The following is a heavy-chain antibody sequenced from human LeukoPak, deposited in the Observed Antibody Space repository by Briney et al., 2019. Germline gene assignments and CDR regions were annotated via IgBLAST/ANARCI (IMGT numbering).Heavy chain of an antibody. V-gene: IGHV3-7*01. CDR3: LRALEV. Sequence: PGGSLRLSCEVSGFIFRNYWMDWVRQAPGRWPEWVANINQVGSEEHFVESVKGRFTIFRDNAKSSLYLQMNNLRAEDTGVYYCLRALEVWGKGTTVTVSS. CDR1: GFIFRNYW. CDR2: INQVGSEE. J-gene: IGHJ6*04.